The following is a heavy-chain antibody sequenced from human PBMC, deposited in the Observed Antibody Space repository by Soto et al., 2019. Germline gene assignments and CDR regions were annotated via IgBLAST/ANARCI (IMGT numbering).Heavy chain of an antibody. CDR1: GFTFSSYG. CDR3: AKGLTGKNYYDYGMDV. Sequence: GGSLRLSCAASGFTFSSYGMHWVRQAPGKGLEWVAVISYDGSNKYYADSVKGRFTISRDNSKNTLYLQMNSLRAEDTAVSSCAKGLTGKNYYDYGMDVWGQGTTVTVSS. J-gene: IGHJ6*02. V-gene: IGHV3-30*18. D-gene: IGHD1-20*01. CDR2: ISYDGSNK.